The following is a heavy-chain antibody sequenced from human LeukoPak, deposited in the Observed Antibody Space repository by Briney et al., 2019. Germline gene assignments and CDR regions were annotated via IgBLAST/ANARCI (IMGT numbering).Heavy chain of an antibody. J-gene: IGHJ4*02. CDR2: ISYDGINK. Sequence: PGGSLRLSCATSGFTFSNAWMSWVRQAPGKGLEWVAVISYDGINKYYADSVKGRFTISRDNSRNTLSLQMNSLRAEDTAVYYCARSGWYEAWFLDPLDYWGQGTLVTVSS. CDR3: ARSGWYEAWFLDPLDY. CDR1: GFTFSNAW. D-gene: IGHD6-19*01. V-gene: IGHV3-30*03.